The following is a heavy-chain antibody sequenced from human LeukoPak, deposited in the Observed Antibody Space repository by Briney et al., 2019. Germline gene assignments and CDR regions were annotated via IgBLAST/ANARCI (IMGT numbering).Heavy chain of an antibody. Sequence: PGGSLRLSCAASGFTFSSYSMNWVRQAPGKGLEGVSSISSSSSYIYYADSVKGRFTISRDNAKNSLYLQMNSLRAEDTAVYYCARDLGQDIVVVVAGTHAFDIWGQGTMVTVSS. CDR2: ISSSSSYI. CDR1: GFTFSSYS. V-gene: IGHV3-21*01. CDR3: ARDLGQDIVVVVAGTHAFDI. J-gene: IGHJ3*02. D-gene: IGHD2-15*01.